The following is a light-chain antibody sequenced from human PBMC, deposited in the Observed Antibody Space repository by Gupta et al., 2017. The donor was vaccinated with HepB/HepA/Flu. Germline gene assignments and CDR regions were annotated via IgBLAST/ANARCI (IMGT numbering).Light chain of an antibody. CDR2: TTS. V-gene: IGKV1-39*01. J-gene: IGKJ2*01. CDR3: QQGDNRPYT. CDR1: QSVSPF. Sequence: DIQLTQSPSSLSASIGDTVTLSCRASQSVSPFLNWYQVKPGKVPKILISTTSTLQPGVPPRFSASRSATNFSLTIAGLQPEDFATYYCQQGDNRPYTFGQGTKLDI.